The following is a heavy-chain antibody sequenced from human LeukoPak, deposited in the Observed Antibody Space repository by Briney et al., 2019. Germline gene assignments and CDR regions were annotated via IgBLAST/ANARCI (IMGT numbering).Heavy chain of an antibody. CDR3: ARDAFISSWYPDWLDT. D-gene: IGHD6-13*01. Sequence: ASVKVSCKPSGYTFTSYGISWVRQTPGQGLAWMGWISAYNGNTNYAQKLQGRVTMTTDTSTCTAYMELRSLRSDDTAVYYCARDAFISSWYPDWLDTWGQGTLVTVSS. V-gene: IGHV1-18*01. CDR1: GYTFTSYG. J-gene: IGHJ5*02. CDR2: ISAYNGNT.